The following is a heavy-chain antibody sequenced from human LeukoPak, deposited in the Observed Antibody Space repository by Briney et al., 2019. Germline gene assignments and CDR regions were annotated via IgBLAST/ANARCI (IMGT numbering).Heavy chain of an antibody. V-gene: IGHV4-59*12. Sequence: SETLSLTCTVSGGSISSYYWSWIRQPPGKGLEWIGYIYYSGSTNYNPSLKSRVTISVDTSKNQFSLKLSSVTAADTAVYYCARETSGYYYDSSGELGYWGQGTLVTVSS. D-gene: IGHD3-22*01. CDR1: GGSISSYY. J-gene: IGHJ4*02. CDR3: ARETSGYYYDSSGELGY. CDR2: IYYSGST.